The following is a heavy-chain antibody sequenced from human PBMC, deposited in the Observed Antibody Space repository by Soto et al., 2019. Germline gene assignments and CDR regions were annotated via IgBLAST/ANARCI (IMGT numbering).Heavy chain of an antibody. CDR1: GFTFSSYA. D-gene: IGHD4-17*01. CDR3: AREHYGDLYYFDY. Sequence: GGSLRLSCAASGFTFSSYAMHWVRQAPGKGLEWVAVISYDGSNKYYADSVKGRFTISRDNSKNTLYLQMNSLRAEDTAVYYCAREHYGDLYYFDYWGQGTLVTVSS. J-gene: IGHJ4*02. V-gene: IGHV3-30-3*01. CDR2: ISYDGSNK.